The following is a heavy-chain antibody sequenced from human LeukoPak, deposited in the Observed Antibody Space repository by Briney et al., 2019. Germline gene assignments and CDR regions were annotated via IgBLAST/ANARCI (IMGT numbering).Heavy chain of an antibody. CDR3: ARDPREPYYYYGMDV. V-gene: IGHV1-69*13. D-gene: IGHD1-14*01. J-gene: IGHJ6*02. CDR2: IIPIFGTA. CDR1: GGTFISYA. Sequence: ASVKVSCKASGGTFISYAISWVRQAPGQGLEWMGGIIPIFGTANYAQKFQGRVTITADESTSTAYMELSSLRSEDTAVYYCARDPREPYYYYGMDVWGQGTTVTVSS.